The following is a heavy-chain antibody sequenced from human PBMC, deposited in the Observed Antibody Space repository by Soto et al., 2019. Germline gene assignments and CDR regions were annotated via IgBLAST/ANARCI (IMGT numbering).Heavy chain of an antibody. CDR1: GFTFSSYA. V-gene: IGHV3-23*01. Sequence: GGSLRLSCAASGFTFSSYAMSWVRQAPGKGLEWVSAISGSGGSTYYADSVKGRFTISRDNSKNTLYLQMNSLRAEDTAVYYCAKARLDYGVGSGFDYWGQGTLVTVSS. D-gene: IGHD3-10*01. J-gene: IGHJ4*02. CDR2: ISGSGGST. CDR3: AKARLDYGVGSGFDY.